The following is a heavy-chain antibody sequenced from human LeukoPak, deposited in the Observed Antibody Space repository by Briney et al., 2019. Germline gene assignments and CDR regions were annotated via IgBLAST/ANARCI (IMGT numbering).Heavy chain of an antibody. J-gene: IGHJ5*02. CDR3: ARSYGPNYDFWSGYYRDNWFDP. V-gene: IGHV4-39*07. CDR1: GGSISSSSYY. CDR2: IYYSGST. D-gene: IGHD3-3*01. Sequence: SETLSLTCTVSGGSISSSSYYWGWIRQPPEKGLEWIGSIYYSGSTYYNPSLKSRVTISVDTSKNQFSLKLSSVTAADTAVYYCARSYGPNYDFWSGYYRDNWFDPWGQGTLVTVSS.